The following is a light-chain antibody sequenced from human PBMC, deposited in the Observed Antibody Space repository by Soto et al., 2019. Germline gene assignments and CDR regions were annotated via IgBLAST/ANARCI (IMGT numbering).Light chain of an antibody. Sequence: QSVLTQPPSVSGAPGQRVTISCTGSSSNIGAGYDVQWYQQLPGTAPKLLIYGNSNRPSGVPDRFSGSKSGTSASLAITGLQAEDEGDYHCQSYDSSLSGVVFGGGTKVTVL. CDR3: QSYDSSLSGVV. V-gene: IGLV1-40*01. CDR1: SSNIGAGYD. J-gene: IGLJ2*01. CDR2: GNS.